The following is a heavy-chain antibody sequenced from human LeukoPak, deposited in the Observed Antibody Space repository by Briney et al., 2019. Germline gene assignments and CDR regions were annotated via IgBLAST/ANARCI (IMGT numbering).Heavy chain of an antibody. CDR2: IYYSGST. CDR1: GGPTTSYY. J-gene: IGHJ4*02. CDR3: ARDTSGYRRGSFDY. Sequence: PSDTLSLTCTVSGGPTTSYYWSWLRQPPGKGLEWLGYIYYSGSTNYNPSLKSRVTISVDTSKNQFSLKLSSLTAADTAVYYCARDTSGYRRGSFDYWGQGTLVTVSS. V-gene: IGHV4-59*01. D-gene: IGHD3-22*01.